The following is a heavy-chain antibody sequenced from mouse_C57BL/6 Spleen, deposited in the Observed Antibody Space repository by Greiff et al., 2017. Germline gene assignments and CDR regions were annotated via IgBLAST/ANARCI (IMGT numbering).Heavy chain of an antibody. CDR1: GLTFSSYG. Sequence: EVQLVESGGDLVKPGGSLKLSCAASGLTFSSYGMSWVRQTPDKRLEWVATISSGGSYTYYPDSVKGRFTISSDNAKNTLYLHMSSLKSEDTAMYYCARRNLARYFDVWGTGTTVTVSS. CDR2: ISSGGSYT. CDR3: ARRNLARYFDV. J-gene: IGHJ1*03. V-gene: IGHV5-6*01.